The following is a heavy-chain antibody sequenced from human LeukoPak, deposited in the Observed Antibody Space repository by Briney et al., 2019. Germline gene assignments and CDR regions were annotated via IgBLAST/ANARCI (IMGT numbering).Heavy chain of an antibody. D-gene: IGHD3-16*02. CDR2: IYSGGST. Sequence: GGSLRLSCAASGFTVSSNYMSWVRQAPGKGLEWVSVIYSGGSTYYADSVKGRFTISRHNSKNTLYLQMNSLRAEDTAVYYCAKGSVYDYVWGSHRTYYFDYWGQGTLVTVSS. J-gene: IGHJ4*02. CDR3: AKGSVYDYVWGSHRTYYFDY. V-gene: IGHV3-53*04. CDR1: GFTVSSNY.